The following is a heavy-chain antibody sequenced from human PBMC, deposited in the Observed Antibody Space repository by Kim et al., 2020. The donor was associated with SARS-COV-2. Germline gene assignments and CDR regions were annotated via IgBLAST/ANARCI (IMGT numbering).Heavy chain of an antibody. CDR3: AKDYCSSTSGYGIWDY. V-gene: IGHV3-30*18. Sequence: GGSLRLSCAASGFTFSSYGMHWVRQAPGKGLEWVAVISYDGSNKYYADSVKGRFTISRDNSKNTLYLQMNSLRAEDTAVYYCAKDYCSSTSGYGIWDYWGQGTLVTVSS. CDR2: ISYDGSNK. J-gene: IGHJ4*02. CDR1: GFTFSSYG. D-gene: IGHD2-2*01.